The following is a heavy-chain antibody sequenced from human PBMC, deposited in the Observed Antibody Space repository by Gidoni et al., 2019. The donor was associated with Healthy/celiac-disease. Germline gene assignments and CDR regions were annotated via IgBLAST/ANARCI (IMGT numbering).Heavy chain of an antibody. CDR1: GFTFSSYD. CDR2: IGTAGDT. D-gene: IGHD3-22*01. V-gene: IGHV3-13*01. CDR3: ARGDYDSSGYGFDY. Sequence: EVQLVESGGGLVQPGGSLRLSCAASGFTFSSYDMHWVRQATGKGLEWVSAIGTAGDTYYPGSVKGRFTNSRGNDKSSLYLQMNSLRAGDTAVYYCARGDYDSSGYGFDYWGQGTLVTVSS. J-gene: IGHJ4*02.